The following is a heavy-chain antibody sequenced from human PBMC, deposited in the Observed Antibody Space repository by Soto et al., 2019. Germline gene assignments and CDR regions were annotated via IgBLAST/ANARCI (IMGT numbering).Heavy chain of an antibody. Sequence: PSETLSLTCTVSGGSVSSGSYYWSWIRQPPGKGLAWIGYIYYSGSTNYNPSLKSRVTISVDTSKNQFSLKLSSVTAADTAVYYCGRGRSGQIVVFYWGQGTPVTVSS. V-gene: IGHV4-61*01. CDR1: GGSVSSGSYY. CDR3: GRGRSGQIVVFY. J-gene: IGHJ4*02. CDR2: IYYSGST. D-gene: IGHD1-26*01.